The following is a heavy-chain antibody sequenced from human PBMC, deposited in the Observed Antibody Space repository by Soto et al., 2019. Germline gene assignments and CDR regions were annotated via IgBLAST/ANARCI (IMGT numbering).Heavy chain of an antibody. V-gene: IGHV3-49*03. Sequence: PGGSLRLSCAASGFPFSDYYMSWFRQAPGKGLEWVGFIRSKVYGGTTEYAASVKGRFTISRDDSISIAYLQMNSLKTEDTAVYYCTSTIFGVVIPGGYYYGMDVWGQGTTVTVSS. CDR2: IRSKVYGGTT. J-gene: IGHJ6*02. D-gene: IGHD3-3*01. CDR3: TSTIFGVVIPGGYYYGMDV. CDR1: GFPFSDYY.